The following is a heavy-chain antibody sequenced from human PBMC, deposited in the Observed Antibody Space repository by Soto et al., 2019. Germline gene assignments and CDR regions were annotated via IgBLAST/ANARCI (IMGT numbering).Heavy chain of an antibody. V-gene: IGHV4-4*07. CDR2: LYTGGST. Sequence: PPETLSLTCTVSRGSTRRYFWHWIRQPAGKGMEWIGRLYTGGSTTYNPSVKSRVTMSVDTSKNQFSLKLTSVTAADTAVYFCARVGCSSTSRRDLLAFRGQGTLVIVSS. D-gene: IGHD2-2*01. CDR3: ARVGCSSTSRRDLLAF. CDR1: RGSTRRYF. J-gene: IGHJ4*02.